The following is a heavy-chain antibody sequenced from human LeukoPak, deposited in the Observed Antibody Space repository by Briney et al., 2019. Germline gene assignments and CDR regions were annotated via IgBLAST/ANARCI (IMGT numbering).Heavy chain of an antibody. V-gene: IGHV3-23*01. Sequence: PGGSQRLSCAASGFTFNRNAISWVRRAPGKGLEWVSTIGGSGDKTFYADSVKGRFTISRDNSKNMVYLQMNSLTGEDTALYYCVRRGDASSGWGDHDFWGQGALVTVSS. CDR2: IGGSGDKT. CDR3: VRRGDASSGWGDHDF. D-gene: IGHD6-19*01. CDR1: GFTFNRNA. J-gene: IGHJ4*02.